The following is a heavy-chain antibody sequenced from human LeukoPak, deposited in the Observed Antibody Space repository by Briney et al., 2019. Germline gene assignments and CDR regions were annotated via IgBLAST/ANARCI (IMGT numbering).Heavy chain of an antibody. CDR1: GFTFSSYS. Sequence: KPGGSLRLSCAASGFTFSSYSMNWVRQAPGKGLEWVSSISSSSYIYYADSVKGRFTISRDNAKNSLYLQMNSLRAEDTAVYYCARGQNSYYYDSSPSGVWGQGTLVTVSS. D-gene: IGHD3-22*01. CDR3: ARGQNSYYYDSSPSGV. CDR2: ISSSSYI. V-gene: IGHV3-21*01. J-gene: IGHJ4*02.